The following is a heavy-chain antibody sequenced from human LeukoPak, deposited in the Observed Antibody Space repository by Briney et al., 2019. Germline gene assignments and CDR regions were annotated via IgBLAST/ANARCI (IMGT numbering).Heavy chain of an antibody. V-gene: IGHV3-48*01. Sequence: LAGGSLRLSCAASGFTFSSYNMNWVRQAPGKGLEWVSYISGSGDPIYYADSVKGRSTISRDNAKNSLYLQMNSLRAEDTAVYYCARDGRYSGSFDYWGQGTLVTVSS. CDR1: GFTFSSYN. CDR3: ARDGRYSGSFDY. J-gene: IGHJ4*02. D-gene: IGHD1-26*01. CDR2: ISGSGDPI.